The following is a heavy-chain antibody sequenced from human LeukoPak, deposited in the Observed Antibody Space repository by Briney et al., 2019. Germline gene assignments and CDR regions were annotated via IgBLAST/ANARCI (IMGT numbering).Heavy chain of an antibody. CDR1: GGSIITNDYW. V-gene: IGHV4-39*01. CDR2: IDHAGTT. CDR3: ARVRRGDYTHPYLDY. Sequence: SETLSLTCVVSGGSIITNDYWWGWIRQPPGKGLEWIGTIDHAGTTFYNVSLKSRVTISVDTPNNQFSLRLNSVGAADTAVYYCARVRRGDYTHPYLDYWGQGTLVTVSS. J-gene: IGHJ4*02. D-gene: IGHD4-17*01.